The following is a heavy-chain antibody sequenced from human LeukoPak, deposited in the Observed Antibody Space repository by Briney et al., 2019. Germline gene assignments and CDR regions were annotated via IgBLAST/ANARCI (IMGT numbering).Heavy chain of an antibody. V-gene: IGHV1-69*05. Sequence: SVKVSCKASGGTFSSYAISWVRQAPGQGLEWMGGIIPIFGTANYAQKFQGRVTITTDESTSTAYMELSSLRSEDTAVYYCARGGYSYASDFDYWGQGTLVTVSS. CDR3: ARGGYSYASDFDY. D-gene: IGHD5-18*01. CDR2: IIPIFGTA. J-gene: IGHJ4*02. CDR1: GGTFSSYA.